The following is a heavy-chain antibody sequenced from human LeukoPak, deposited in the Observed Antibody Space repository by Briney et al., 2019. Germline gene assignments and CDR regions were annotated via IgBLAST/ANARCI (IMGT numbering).Heavy chain of an antibody. CDR2: ISSNGGST. CDR1: GFTFSDYS. V-gene: IGHV3-64*01. J-gene: IGHJ4*02. CDR3: ASSGGGYEDY. D-gene: IGHD5-12*01. Sequence: GGSLRLSCSASGFTFSDYSMHWVRQAPGQGLEYVSAISSNGGSTYYASSVKGRFTISRDNSKNTLYLQMGSLRTEDMAVYYCASSGGGYEDYWGQGTLVTVSS.